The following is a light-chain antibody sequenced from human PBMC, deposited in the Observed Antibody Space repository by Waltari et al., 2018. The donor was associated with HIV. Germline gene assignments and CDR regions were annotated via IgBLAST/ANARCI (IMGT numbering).Light chain of an antibody. CDR3: QQYGSSPRA. Sequence: EIVLTQSPVTLSLSPGERATLSCRASQSVSRSYLAWYQLKPGQAPRLLIYGASSRATGIPDRFSGSGSGTEFTLTISRLEPEDFAVYYCQQYGSSPRAFGQGTKVEIK. J-gene: IGKJ1*01. V-gene: IGKV3-20*01. CDR2: GAS. CDR1: QSVSRSY.